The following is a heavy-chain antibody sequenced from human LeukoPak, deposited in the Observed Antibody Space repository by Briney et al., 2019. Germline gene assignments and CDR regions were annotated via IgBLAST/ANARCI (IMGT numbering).Heavy chain of an antibody. CDR1: GGIYISYA. CDR3: ARDREYSYGYGPSDH. D-gene: IGHD5-18*01. CDR2: IIPIFDTA. V-gene: IGHV1-69*13. Sequence: ASVRVSCKDAGGIYISYAMSWVGQAGGQGLEWMGGIIPIFDTANYAQKFQRSVTITAHESTSTPYMELSSLRSEDTAVYYCARDREYSYGYGPSDHWGQGTLVTVSS. J-gene: IGHJ4*02.